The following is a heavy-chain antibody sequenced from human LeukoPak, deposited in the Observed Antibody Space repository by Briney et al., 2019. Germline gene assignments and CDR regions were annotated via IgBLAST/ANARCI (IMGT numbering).Heavy chain of an antibody. Sequence: ASVKVSCKASGGTFSSYAISWVRQAPGQGLEWMGIINPSGGSTSYAQKFQGRVTMTRDTSTSTVYMELSSLRSEDTAVYYCARDSGSYLPLGYWGQGTLVTVSS. J-gene: IGHJ4*02. CDR1: GGTFSSYA. D-gene: IGHD1-26*01. V-gene: IGHV1-46*01. CDR3: ARDSGSYLPLGY. CDR2: INPSGGST.